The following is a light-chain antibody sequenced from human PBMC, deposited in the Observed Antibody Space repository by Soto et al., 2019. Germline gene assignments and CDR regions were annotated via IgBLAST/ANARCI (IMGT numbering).Light chain of an antibody. J-gene: IGKJ4*01. V-gene: IGKV3-11*01. CDR1: QSVRSY. CDR3: QQRSNWPPT. Sequence: EIVLTQSPATLSLSPGERATLSCRASQSVRSYLAWYQQKPGQAPRLLIYDASNRATGIPARFSGSGSGTDFTRTISSLEPEDFEVYYCQQRSNWPPTFGGGTKVEIK. CDR2: DAS.